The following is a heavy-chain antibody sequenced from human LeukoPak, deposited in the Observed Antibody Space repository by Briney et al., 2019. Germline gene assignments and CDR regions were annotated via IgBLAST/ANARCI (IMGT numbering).Heavy chain of an antibody. V-gene: IGHV4-39*01. CDR3: SRHPYYYDSSGYYLYYFDY. Sequence: PSETLSLTCTVSGGSISSYYWGWVRQPPGKGLEWIGSTYYSGSTYYNPSLKSRVTISVDTSKNQFSLKLSSVAAGDPAGYYCSRHPYYYDSSGYYLYYFDYWGQGTLVTVSS. J-gene: IGHJ4*02. CDR2: TYYSGST. CDR1: GGSISSYY. D-gene: IGHD3-22*01.